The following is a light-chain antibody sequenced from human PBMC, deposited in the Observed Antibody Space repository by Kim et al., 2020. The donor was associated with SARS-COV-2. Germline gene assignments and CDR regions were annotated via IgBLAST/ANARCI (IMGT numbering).Light chain of an antibody. CDR2: DVN. Sequence: QSALTQPPSASGSPGQSVTISCTGTSTDVGHYNYISRYQQLPGKAPKLMIYDVNRRPSGVPDRFSGSKSGNTASLTVSGLQAEDEANYYCSSYAGANNLVFGGGTQLTVL. CDR3: SSYAGANNLV. J-gene: IGLJ2*01. CDR1: STDVGHYNY. V-gene: IGLV2-8*01.